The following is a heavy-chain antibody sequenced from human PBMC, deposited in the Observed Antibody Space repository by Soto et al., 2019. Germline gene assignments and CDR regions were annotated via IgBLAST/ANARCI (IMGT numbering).Heavy chain of an antibody. J-gene: IGHJ4*02. CDR1: GYTFTTYG. V-gene: IGHV1-18*01. CDR3: ARGPTYYYDYSGNYVLDQ. CDR2: ISTYNGNT. D-gene: IGHD3-22*01. Sequence: QVQLVQSGAEVKKPGASMKVSCKASGYTFTTYGMSWVRQAPGQGLDWMGWISTYNGNTKYAESLQGRVSMTTDTDMSTAYMELKSLTADDTAVYYCARGPTYYYDYSGNYVLDQWGQGTLVTVSS.